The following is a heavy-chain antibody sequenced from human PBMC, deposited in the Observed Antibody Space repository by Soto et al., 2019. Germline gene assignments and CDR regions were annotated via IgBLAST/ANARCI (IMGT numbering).Heavy chain of an antibody. V-gene: IGHV1-8*01. CDR3: AREGFRGMDV. CDR1: GYTFTSYD. CDR2: MNPNRGNT. Sequence: QVQLVQSGAEVKKPGSSVKVSCKASGYTFTSYDINWVRQATGPGLEWMGWMNPNRGNTGYAQKFQGRGTMNRNTSISTAYMELSSLRSEVTAMYYCAREGFRGMDVWGQGTTVTVSS. D-gene: IGHD3-10*01. J-gene: IGHJ6*02.